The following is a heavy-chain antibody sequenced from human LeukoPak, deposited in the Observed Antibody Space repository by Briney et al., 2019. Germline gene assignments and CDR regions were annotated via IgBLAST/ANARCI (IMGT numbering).Heavy chain of an antibody. CDR1: GFTFSSYA. V-gene: IGHV3-23*01. CDR3: AKGALLLWFGELFDY. J-gene: IGHJ4*02. D-gene: IGHD3-10*01. Sequence: GGSLRLSCAASGFTFSSYAMSWVRQAPGKGLEWVSAISGSGGSTYYAHSVKGRFTISRDNSKNTLYLQMNSLRAEDTAVYYCAKGALLLWFGELFDYWGQGTLVTVSS. CDR2: ISGSGGST.